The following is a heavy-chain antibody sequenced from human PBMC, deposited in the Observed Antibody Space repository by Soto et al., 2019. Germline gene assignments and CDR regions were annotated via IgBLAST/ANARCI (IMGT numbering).Heavy chain of an antibody. V-gene: IGHV4-59*12. Sequence: SETLSLTCNVIDGSISPYYWGWVRQPPGKGLEWIGDVLYTGKTNYNPSLKSRVTISVDTSKNQFSLKLSSVTAADTAVYYCARGDRITFSIDYWGQGTLVTVSS. CDR3: ARGDRITFSIDY. D-gene: IGHD3-16*01. J-gene: IGHJ4*02. CDR2: VLYTGKT. CDR1: DGSISPYY.